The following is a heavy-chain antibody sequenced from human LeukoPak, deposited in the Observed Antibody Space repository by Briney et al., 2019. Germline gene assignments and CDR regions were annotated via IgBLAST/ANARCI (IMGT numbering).Heavy chain of an antibody. CDR2: IIPIFGTA. CDR3: ASYPAYNWNDAYDY. CDR1: GGTFISYA. Sequence: SVKVSCKASGGTFISYAISWVRQAPGQGLEWMGGIIPIFGTANYAQKFQGRVTITADESTSTAYMELSSLRSEDTAVYYCASYPAYNWNDAYDYWGQGTLVTVSS. V-gene: IGHV1-69*13. D-gene: IGHD1-20*01. J-gene: IGHJ4*02.